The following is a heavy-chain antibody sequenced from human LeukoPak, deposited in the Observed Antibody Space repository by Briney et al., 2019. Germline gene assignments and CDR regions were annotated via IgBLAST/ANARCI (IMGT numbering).Heavy chain of an antibody. J-gene: IGHJ4*02. D-gene: IGHD5-12*01. CDR3: ARTDESGYSGYEY. CDR1: GYTFTSYG. CDR2: IIPILHIA. Sequence: GASVKVSCTASGYTFTSYGINWVRQAPGQGLEWMGRIIPILHIANYAQKFQGRVTITADKSTSTASMDLSSLRSEDTAVYYCARTDESGYSGYEYWGQGTLVTVSS. V-gene: IGHV1-69*04.